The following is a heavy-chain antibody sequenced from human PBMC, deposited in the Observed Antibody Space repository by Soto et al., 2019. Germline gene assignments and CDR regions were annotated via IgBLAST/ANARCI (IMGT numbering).Heavy chain of an antibody. J-gene: IGHJ3*02. V-gene: IGHV4-31*03. CDR1: GGSVSSGAYY. CDR3: ARARLRAVYAFDI. D-gene: IGHD5-12*01. CDR2: IYYSGST. Sequence: TSETLSLTCTVSGGSVSSGAYYWTWIRQRPGKGLEWIGYIYYSGSTYYSPSLKSRLSISLDTSKNQFSLRLSSVTAADTAMYYCARARLRAVYAFDIWGQGKMVTVS.